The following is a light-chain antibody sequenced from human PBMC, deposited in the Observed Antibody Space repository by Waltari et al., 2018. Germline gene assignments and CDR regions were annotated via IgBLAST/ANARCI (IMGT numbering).Light chain of an antibody. CDR3: QQYRNLWT. V-gene: IGKV1-5*03. J-gene: IGKJ1*01. Sequence: DIQMTQSPSTLSASVGDRVTITCRASQSLSNWLDWYQQKPGKAPKVLIYKGSTLESGVPTRFSGSGSGTEFTLTISSLQPDDFATYYCQQYRNLWTFGQGTKVEIK. CDR1: QSLSNW. CDR2: KGS.